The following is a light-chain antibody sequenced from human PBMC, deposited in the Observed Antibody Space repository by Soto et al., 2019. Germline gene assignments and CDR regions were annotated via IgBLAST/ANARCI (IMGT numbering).Light chain of an antibody. V-gene: IGKV3-11*01. CDR2: DAS. Sequence: ETVLTQSPATLSLSPGERATLSCRASQRIGSYLVWYQQKPGQAPRLLIYDASKRAPGTPARFGGSGSGTDFTLTISSLEAEDFAIYYCQQRSNSPFTFGPGTKLDIK. CDR1: QRIGSY. CDR3: QQRSNSPFT. J-gene: IGKJ3*01.